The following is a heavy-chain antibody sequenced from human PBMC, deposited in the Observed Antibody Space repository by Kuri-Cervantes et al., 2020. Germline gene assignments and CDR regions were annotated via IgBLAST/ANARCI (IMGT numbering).Heavy chain of an antibody. V-gene: IGHV3-53*01. D-gene: IGHD3-9*01. CDR3: AREGSYDILTGWDYYYGMDV. Sequence: GGSLRLFCAASGFTVSSNYMSWVRQAPGKGLEWVSVIYSGGSTYYADSVKGRFTISRDNSKNTLYLQMNSLRAEDTAVYYCAREGSYDILTGWDYYYGMDVWGQGTTVTVSS. CDR1: GFTVSSNY. CDR2: IYSGGST. J-gene: IGHJ6*02.